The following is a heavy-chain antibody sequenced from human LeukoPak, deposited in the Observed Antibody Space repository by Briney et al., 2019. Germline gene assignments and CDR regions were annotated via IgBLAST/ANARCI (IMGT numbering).Heavy chain of an antibody. CDR2: IYYSGST. J-gene: IGHJ3*02. CDR1: GGSISSFY. V-gene: IGHV4-59*01. Sequence: SETLSLTCTVSGGSISSFYWSWIRQPPGKGLEWIGYIYYSGSTNYNPSLKSRVTISVDTSKNQFSLRLSSVTAADTAVYYCARLGGTVGAFDIWGQGTMVTVSS. D-gene: IGHD4-17*01. CDR3: ARLGGTVGAFDI.